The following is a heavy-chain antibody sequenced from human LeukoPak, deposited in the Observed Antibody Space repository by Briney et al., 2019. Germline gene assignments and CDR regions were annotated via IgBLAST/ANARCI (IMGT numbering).Heavy chain of an antibody. Sequence: GGSLRLSCVGSGFNFSAYAMNWVRQAPGKGLEWVSVVSGSAVKTYYADSVKGRFTVSRDTSKNTMFLEMNSLRGDDTAFYYCARGRCLGNSNWFDSWGQGTLVTVSS. CDR2: VSGSAVKT. D-gene: IGHD3-16*01. J-gene: IGHJ5*01. V-gene: IGHV3-23*01. CDR3: ARGRCLGNSNWFDS. CDR1: GFNFSAYA.